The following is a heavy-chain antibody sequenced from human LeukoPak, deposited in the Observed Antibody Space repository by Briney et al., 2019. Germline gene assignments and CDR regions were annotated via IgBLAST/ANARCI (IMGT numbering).Heavy chain of an antibody. V-gene: IGHV3-30*18. Sequence: GGSLRLSCAASGFTFSTYGMHWVRQVPGKGLEWVAVISYDGPNKYYAESVKGRFTISRDNSKNTLYLQMNSLRAEDTAVYYCAKARVTTGLYYYMDVWGKGTTVTVSS. CDR1: GFTFSTYG. CDR3: AKARVTTGLYYYMDV. D-gene: IGHD4-17*01. J-gene: IGHJ6*03. CDR2: ISYDGPNK.